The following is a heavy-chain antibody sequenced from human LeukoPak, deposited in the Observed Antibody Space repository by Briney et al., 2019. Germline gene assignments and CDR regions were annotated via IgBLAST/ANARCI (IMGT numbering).Heavy chain of an antibody. J-gene: IGHJ6*03. CDR1: GFTFSSYA. Sequence: QSGGSLRLSCAASGFTFSSYAMSWVRQAPGKGLEWVSAISGSGGSTYYADSVKGRFTISRDNAKNSLYLQMNSLRAEDTAVYYCARDPGGPSSSWYGTFYYYYMDVWGKGTTVTVSS. V-gene: IGHV3-23*01. D-gene: IGHD6-13*01. CDR2: ISGSGGST. CDR3: ARDPGGPSSSWYGTFYYYYMDV.